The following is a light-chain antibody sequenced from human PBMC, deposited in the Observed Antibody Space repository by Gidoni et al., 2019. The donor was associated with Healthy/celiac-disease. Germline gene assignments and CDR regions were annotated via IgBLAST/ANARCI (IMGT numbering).Light chain of an antibody. CDR3: QQYGNLPRT. CDR2: DAS. J-gene: IGKJ3*01. Sequence: DIQMTQSPSSLSASVGERVTITCQASQDISNYLNWYQQKPGKAPKLLIYDASNLETGVPSRFSGSGSGTDFTFTISSLQPEDIATYYCQQYGNLPRTFGPGTKVDIK. CDR1: QDISNY. V-gene: IGKV1-33*01.